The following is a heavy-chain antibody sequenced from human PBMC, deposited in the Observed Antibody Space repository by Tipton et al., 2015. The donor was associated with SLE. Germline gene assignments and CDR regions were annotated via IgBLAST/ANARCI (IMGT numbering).Heavy chain of an antibody. CDR3: ARGGYFNWFDP. J-gene: IGHJ5*02. Sequence: TLSLTCTVSGGSISSYYWSWIRQPPGKGLEWIGSIYYSGSTNYNPSLKSRVTISVDTSKNQFSLKLSSVTAADTAVYYCARGGYFNWFDPWGQGTLVTVSS. V-gene: IGHV4-59*01. CDR2: IYYSGST. D-gene: IGHD3-22*01. CDR1: GGSISSYY.